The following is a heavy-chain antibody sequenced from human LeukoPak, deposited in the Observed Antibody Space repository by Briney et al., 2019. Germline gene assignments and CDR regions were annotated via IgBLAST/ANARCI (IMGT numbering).Heavy chain of an antibody. CDR2: IYSSGST. J-gene: IGHJ4*02. CDR3: ARGRYGWLPFDF. Sequence: SETLSLTCTVSGGSISTYYWSWIRQPAGKELEWIGRIYSSGSTNYNPSLKSRVTISVDTSKNQFTLKLNSVTAADTAVYYCARGRYGWLPFDFWGQGTLVTVSS. D-gene: IGHD3-16*01. V-gene: IGHV4-4*07. CDR1: GGSISTYY.